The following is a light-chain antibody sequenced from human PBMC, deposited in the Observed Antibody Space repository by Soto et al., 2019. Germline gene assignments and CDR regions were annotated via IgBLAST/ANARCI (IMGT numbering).Light chain of an antibody. V-gene: IGKV3-20*01. CDR2: GAS. CDR1: QSISSSY. CDR3: QFFGSSPYT. J-gene: IGKJ2*01. Sequence: EIVLTQSPGTLSLSPGERATLACRASQSISSSYLAWYQQKPGQAPRLLIYGASSRATGIPDRFSGSGSGTDFPLTISRLEPEDFAVYYCQFFGSSPYTFGQGTKLEIK.